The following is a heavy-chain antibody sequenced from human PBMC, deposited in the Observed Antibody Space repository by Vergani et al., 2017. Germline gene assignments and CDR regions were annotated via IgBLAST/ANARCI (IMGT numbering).Heavy chain of an antibody. Sequence: EVQLLESGGSLKQPGGSVRLSCAASGFTFSTYAMHWVRQAPGKGMEWVSALTGGGGSTYYAASFKCRFIISRDNSSDTLYLQMNSLRPEDTATYYCVKDAGSYENFFDSWGQGTLVTVSS. CDR3: VKDAGSYENFFDS. D-gene: IGHD1-26*01. CDR2: LTGGGGST. J-gene: IGHJ4*02. V-gene: IGHV3-23*01. CDR1: GFTFSTYA.